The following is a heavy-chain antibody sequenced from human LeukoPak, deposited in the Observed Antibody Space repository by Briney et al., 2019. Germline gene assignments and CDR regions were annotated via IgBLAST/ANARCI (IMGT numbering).Heavy chain of an antibody. CDR1: GFTFSSYA. J-gene: IGHJ6*03. D-gene: IGHD6-13*01. CDR2: ISGSGGST. V-gene: IGHV3-23*01. Sequence: PGGSLRLSCAASGFTFSSYAMSWVRQAPGKGLEWVSTISGSGGSTYYADSVKGRFTISRDNSKNTLYLQMNSLRAEDTAVYYCAKGGAAAGTGYYYYYYMDVWGNGTTVTVSS. CDR3: AKGGAAAGTGYYYYYYMDV.